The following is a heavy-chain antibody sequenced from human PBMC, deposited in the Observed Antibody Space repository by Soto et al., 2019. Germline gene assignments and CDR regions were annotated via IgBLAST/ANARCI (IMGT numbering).Heavy chain of an antibody. CDR1: GFTFISYG. Sequence: GGSLRLSCAASGFTFISYGMHWVRQAPGKGLQWVAYISYDGSDRNYEDSVKGRFTISRGNSKNTLYLQINSLKTEDTAVYYCARATNYYYAMDVWGQGTTVTVSS. CDR2: ISYDGSDR. CDR3: ARATNYYYAMDV. V-gene: IGHV3-33*05. J-gene: IGHJ6*02.